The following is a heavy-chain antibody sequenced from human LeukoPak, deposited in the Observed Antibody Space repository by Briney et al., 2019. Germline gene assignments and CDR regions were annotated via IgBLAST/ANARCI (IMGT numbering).Heavy chain of an antibody. CDR3: ARDSTPYYDILTGYYQDGDFQH. Sequence: GGSLRLSCAASGFTFTSYGMHWVRQAPGKGLEWVGFIWSDGSNKYYADSVKGRFTISRDNSKNTLYLQMNSLRAEDTAVYYCARDSTPYYDILTGYYQDGDFQHWGQGTLVTVSS. V-gene: IGHV3-33*01. D-gene: IGHD3-9*01. CDR1: GFTFTSYG. CDR2: IWSDGSNK. J-gene: IGHJ1*01.